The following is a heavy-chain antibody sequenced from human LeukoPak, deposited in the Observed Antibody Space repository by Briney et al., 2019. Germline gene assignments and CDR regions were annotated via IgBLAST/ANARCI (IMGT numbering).Heavy chain of an antibody. V-gene: IGHV3-43*02. CDR3: ARMYYYDSSTYYPIDY. Sequence: PGGSLRLSCAASGFTFHDYAMHWVRQPPGKGLEWVSLISGDGGSTYYADSVKGRFTISRDNAKNTLYLQMNSLRAEDTAVYFCARMYYYDSSTYYPIDYWGQGTLVTVSS. D-gene: IGHD3-22*01. J-gene: IGHJ4*02. CDR2: ISGDGGST. CDR1: GFTFHDYA.